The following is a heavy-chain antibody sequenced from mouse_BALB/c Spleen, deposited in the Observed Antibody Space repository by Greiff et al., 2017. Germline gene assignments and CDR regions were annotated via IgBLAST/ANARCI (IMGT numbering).Heavy chain of an antibody. Sequence: VQLVESGPGLVAPSQTLSITCTVSGFSLPGYGVNWVRQPPGKGLEWLGMIWGDGSTDYNSALKSRLSISKDNSKSQVFLKMNSLQTDDTARYYCATFGDAYWGQGTLVTVSA. V-gene: IGHV2-6-7*01. CDR3: ATFGDAY. CDR1: GFSLPGYG. CDR2: IWGDGST. J-gene: IGHJ3*01.